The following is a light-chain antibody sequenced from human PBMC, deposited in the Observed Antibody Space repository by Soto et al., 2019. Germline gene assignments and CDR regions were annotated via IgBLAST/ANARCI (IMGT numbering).Light chain of an antibody. J-gene: IGLJ1*01. Sequence: QSVLTQPASVSGSPGQSITISCTGTSSDVGGYKFVSWYQQHPGEAPKLIIYDVSYRPSGVSNRFSGSKSGNTASLSISGLQAEDEADYFCSAYTGSSAYVFGGGTKVTVL. CDR1: SSDVGGYKF. CDR2: DVS. V-gene: IGLV2-14*03. CDR3: SAYTGSSAYV.